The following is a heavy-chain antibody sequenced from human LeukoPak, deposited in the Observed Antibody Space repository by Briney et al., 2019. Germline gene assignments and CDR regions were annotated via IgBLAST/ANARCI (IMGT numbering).Heavy chain of an antibody. CDR1: GFTVSSNY. CDR2: ISGSGGST. V-gene: IGHV3-23*01. CDR3: AKIYYGSGSYLLDY. J-gene: IGHJ4*02. Sequence: GGSLRLSCAASGFTVSSNYMSWVRQAPGKGLEWVSAISGSGGSTYYADSVKGRFTISRDNSKNTLYLQMNSLRAEDTAVYYCAKIYYGSGSYLLDYWGQGTLVTVSS. D-gene: IGHD3-10*01.